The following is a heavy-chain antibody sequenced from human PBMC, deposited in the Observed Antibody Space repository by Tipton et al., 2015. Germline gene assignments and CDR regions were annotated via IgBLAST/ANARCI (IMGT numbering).Heavy chain of an antibody. CDR3: ARENSIWYPYCDH. CDR1: GYTFTSYG. CDR2: ISAYNGNT. V-gene: IGHV1-18*01. Sequence: QVQLEQSGAEEKKPGDSVKVSCKASGYTFTSYGISWVRQAPGQGLEWMGWISAYNGNTKYAQKLQGRVTMTTDTSTSTAYMELRSLRSDDTAFYFCARENSIWYPYCDHWGQGTRVTVAS. J-gene: IGHJ4*02. D-gene: IGHD6-13*01.